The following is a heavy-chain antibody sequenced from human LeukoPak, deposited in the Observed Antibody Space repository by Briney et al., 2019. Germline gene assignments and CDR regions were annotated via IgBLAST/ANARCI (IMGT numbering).Heavy chain of an antibody. CDR2: VGVAGNT. CDR1: GFTFSDYE. D-gene: IGHD7-27*01. Sequence: GGSLRLSCAASGFTFSDYEMHWVRQVAGKCMEWVSAVGVAGNTFYSGSVKGRFTISRENAKNSVFLQMNTLGAADTAVYYCVREKLGSGTLAFDIWGQGTVVTVSS. J-gene: IGHJ3*02. CDR3: VREKLGSGTLAFDI. V-gene: IGHV3-13*04.